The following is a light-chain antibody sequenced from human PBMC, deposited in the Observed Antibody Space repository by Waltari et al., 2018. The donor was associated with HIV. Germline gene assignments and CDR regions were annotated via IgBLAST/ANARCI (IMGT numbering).Light chain of an antibody. J-gene: IGLJ2*01. Sequence: QSVLTQPPSVSGAPGQRVTLPCTGTGSNLWTHEVHWYQRLPVTAPRLLIYITNSRPSGVPDRFSGSKSGTSASLAINGLQAEDEADYYCQSSDNTLSVSVFGGGTKLTVL. CDR2: ITN. V-gene: IGLV1-40*01. CDR3: QSSDNTLSVSV. CDR1: GSNLWTHE.